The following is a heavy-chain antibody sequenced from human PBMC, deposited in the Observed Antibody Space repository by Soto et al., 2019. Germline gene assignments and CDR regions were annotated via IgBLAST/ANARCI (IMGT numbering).Heavy chain of an antibody. CDR3: ERDQYCSGGSCFGDNWFEP. D-gene: IGHD2-15*01. CDR1: GGSISSSNW. CDR2: IYHSGST. Sequence: SENLSLTCAVSGGSISSSNWWSWVRQPPGKGLEWIGEIYHSGSTNYNPSLKSRVTISVDKSKNQFSLKLSSVTAADTAVYYCERDQYCSGGSCFGDNWFEPWGQGTVVNVSS. J-gene: IGHJ5*02. V-gene: IGHV4-4*02.